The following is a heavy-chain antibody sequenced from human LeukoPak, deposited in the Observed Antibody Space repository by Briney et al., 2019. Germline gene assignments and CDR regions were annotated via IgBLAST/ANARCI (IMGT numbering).Heavy chain of an antibody. D-gene: IGHD3-3*01. CDR2: ISGSGGST. CDR3: AKDLGFWSGYLGGD. CDR1: GFTFSSYA. J-gene: IGHJ4*02. V-gene: IGHV3-23*01. Sequence: GGSLRLSCAASGFTFSSYAMSWVRQAPGKGLEWVSAISGSGGSTYYADSVKGRFTISRDNSKNTLYLQMNSLRAEDTAVYYCAKDLGFWSGYLGGDWGQGTLVTVPS.